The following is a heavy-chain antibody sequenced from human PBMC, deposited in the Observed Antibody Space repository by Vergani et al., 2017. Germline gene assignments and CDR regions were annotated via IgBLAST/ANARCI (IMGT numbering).Heavy chain of an antibody. CDR1: GYTFTSYG. J-gene: IGHJ4*02. CDR2: ISAYNGNT. CDR3: ASNLNYDILTGHPFDY. D-gene: IGHD3-9*01. V-gene: IGHV1-18*04. Sequence: QVQLVQSGAEVKKPGASVKVSCKASGYTFTSYGISWVRQAPGQGLKWMGWISAYNGNTNYAQKLQGRVTMTTDTSTSTAYMELRSRRSDDTAVYYCASNLNYDILTGHPFDYWGQGTLVTVSS.